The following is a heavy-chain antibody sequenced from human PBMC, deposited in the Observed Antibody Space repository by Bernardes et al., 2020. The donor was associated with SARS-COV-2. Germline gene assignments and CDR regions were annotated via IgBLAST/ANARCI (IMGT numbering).Heavy chain of an antibody. CDR2: IHYTRNT. V-gene: IGHV4-61*01. J-gene: IGHJ5*02. D-gene: IGHD3-10*01. Sequence: SGPLSLTCIVSGDSVTTGCYYWIWIRQPPGKGLEWMGYIHYTRNTNYNPSLKSRVTISVDTSKNQLSLNLTSVTAADTAGYYCAGGGRAPAMVGGVINWLDPWGQGNLVTVS. CDR3: AGGGRAPAMVGGVINWLDP. CDR1: GDSVTTGCYY.